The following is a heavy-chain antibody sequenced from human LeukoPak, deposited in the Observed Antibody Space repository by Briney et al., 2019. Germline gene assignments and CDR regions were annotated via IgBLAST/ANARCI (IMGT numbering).Heavy chain of an antibody. CDR2: IYYSGST. CDR3: ARRSGYYYGMDV. V-gene: IGHV4-59*08. J-gene: IGHJ6*02. CDR1: GXSISSYY. Sequence: PSETLSLTCTVSGXSISSYYGSWIRQPPGKGLEWIGYIYYSGSTNYNPSLKSRVTISVDTSKNQFSLKLSSVTAADTAVYYCARRSGYYYGMDVWGQGTTVTVSS.